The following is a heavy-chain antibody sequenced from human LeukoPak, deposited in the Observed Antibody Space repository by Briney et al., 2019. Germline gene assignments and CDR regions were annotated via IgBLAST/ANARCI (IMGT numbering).Heavy chain of an antibody. J-gene: IGHJ6*02. V-gene: IGHV3-9*01. CDR1: GFIFNNYG. CDR3: AKDIASSPYYYAMDV. Sequence: GGSLRLSCAASGFIFNNYGVHWVRQAPGKGLEWVSSISWNSGSIGYADSVKGRFTISRDNAKNSLYLQMNSLRTEDTALYYCAKDIASSPYYYAMDVWGQGTTVTVSS. CDR2: ISWNSGSI.